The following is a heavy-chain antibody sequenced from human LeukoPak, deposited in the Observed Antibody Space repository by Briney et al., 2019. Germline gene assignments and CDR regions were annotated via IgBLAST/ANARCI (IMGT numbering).Heavy chain of an antibody. CDR3: AKDIRAAHYDILTGYSTVDY. J-gene: IGHJ4*02. CDR1: GFTFSSYA. Sequence: PGGSLRLSCAASGFTFSSYAMSWVRQAPGKGLEWVSAISGSGGSTYYADSVKGRFTISRDNSKNTLYLQMNSLRAEDTAVYYCAKDIRAAHYDILTGYSTVDYWGQGTLVTVSS. D-gene: IGHD3-9*01. CDR2: ISGSGGST. V-gene: IGHV3-23*01.